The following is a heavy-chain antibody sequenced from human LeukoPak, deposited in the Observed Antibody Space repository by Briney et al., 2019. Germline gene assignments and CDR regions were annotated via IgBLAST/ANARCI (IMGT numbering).Heavy chain of an antibody. CDR1: GYTFASYY. J-gene: IGHJ4*02. V-gene: IGHV1-46*01. D-gene: IGHD1-26*01. Sequence: ASVKVSCKASGYTFASYYMHWVRQAPGQGLEWMGIINRSGGSTTYAQKFQCRVTMTRDTSTSTVYMELSSLRSEDTAVYYCARDSTPTYYSGTYYFEYWGQGTLVTVSS. CDR3: ARDSTPTYYSGTYYFEY. CDR2: INRSGGST.